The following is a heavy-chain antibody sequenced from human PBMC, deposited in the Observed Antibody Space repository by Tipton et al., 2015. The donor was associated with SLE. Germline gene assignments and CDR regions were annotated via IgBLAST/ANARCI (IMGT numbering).Heavy chain of an antibody. V-gene: IGHV4-34*01. CDR1: GGSFSGYC. J-gene: IGHJ2*01. CDR2: INHSGSP. D-gene: IGHD1-26*01. CDR3: ARRGVGATYWYFDL. Sequence: TLSLTCAVYGGSFSGYCWTWIRQPPGKGLEWIGEINHSGSPYYNPSLKSRVTISLDTSKNQFSLKLSSVTAADTAVYYCARRGVGATYWYFDLWGRGTLVTVSS.